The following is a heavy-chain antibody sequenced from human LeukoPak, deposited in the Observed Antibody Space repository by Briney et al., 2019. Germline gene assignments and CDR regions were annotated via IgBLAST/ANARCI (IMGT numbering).Heavy chain of an antibody. D-gene: IGHD1-14*01. CDR1: GFTFSSYD. CDR3: AKRRGGGLTDFDY. CDR2: ISGSGGST. J-gene: IGHJ4*02. V-gene: IGHV3-23*01. Sequence: GGSLRLSCAASGFTFSSYDMSWVRQAPGKGLEWVSGISGSGGSTYYADSVKGRFTISRDNSKRTLYLQMNSLRAEDTAVYYCAKRRGGGLTDFDYWGQGTLVTVSS.